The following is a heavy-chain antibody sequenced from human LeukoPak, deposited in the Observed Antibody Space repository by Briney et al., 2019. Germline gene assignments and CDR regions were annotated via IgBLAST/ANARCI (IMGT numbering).Heavy chain of an antibody. J-gene: IGHJ3*02. CDR2: IYHSGST. CDR1: GYSISSGYY. V-gene: IGHV4-38-2*01. Sequence: SETLSLTCAVSGYSISSGYYCGWIRQPPGKGLEWIGSIYHSGSTYYNPSLKSRVTISVDTSKNQFSLKLSSVTAADTAVYYCARHWQWLRSFAGPFDIWGQGTMVTVSS. D-gene: IGHD5-12*01. CDR3: ARHWQWLRSFAGPFDI.